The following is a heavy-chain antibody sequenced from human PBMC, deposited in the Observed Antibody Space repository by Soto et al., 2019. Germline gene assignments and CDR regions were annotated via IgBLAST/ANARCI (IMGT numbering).Heavy chain of an antibody. J-gene: IGHJ4*02. CDR3: ATEITIFGESGDY. CDR2: IYSGGST. Sequence: GGSLRLSCAASGFTVSSNYMSWVRQAPGKGLEWVSVIYSGGSTYYADSVKGRFTISRDNSKNTLYLQMNSLRAEDTAVYYCATEITIFGESGDYWGQGTLVTVSS. CDR1: GFTVSSNY. D-gene: IGHD3-3*01. V-gene: IGHV3-66*01.